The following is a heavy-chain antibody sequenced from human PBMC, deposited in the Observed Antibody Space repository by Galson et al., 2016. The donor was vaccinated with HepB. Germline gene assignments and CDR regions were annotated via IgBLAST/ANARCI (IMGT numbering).Heavy chain of an antibody. CDR3: GKDIKQGGLDS. J-gene: IGHJ4*02. D-gene: IGHD1/OR15-1a*01. V-gene: IGHV3-9*02. CDR2: IFWRSGLT. CDR1: GFNSYDHA. Sequence: SLRLSCAVSGFNSYDHAMHWVRQAPGKGLEWVSGIFWRSGLTGYADSVKGRFTISRDNAQNSVSLQMNSLRPEDTAFYYCGKDIKQGGLDSLGQGTLVTVSS.